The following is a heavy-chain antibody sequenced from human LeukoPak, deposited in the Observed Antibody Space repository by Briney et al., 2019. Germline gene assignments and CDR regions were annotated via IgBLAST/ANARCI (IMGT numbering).Heavy chain of an antibody. CDR3: ARDPPHSIAVAGRGFDY. CDR1: WFTVSSNF. CDR2: TYTGCAT. Sequence: PAGSLRLFCAASWFTVSSNFMSWVRQAPRHPLECVSVTYTGCATYYADSVKARFAIFSINSKSTLYLQMNGLRVEDTAIYYCARDPPHSIAVAGRGFDYWGQGTLVTVSS. J-gene: IGHJ4*02. V-gene: IGHV3-53*01. D-gene: IGHD6-19*01.